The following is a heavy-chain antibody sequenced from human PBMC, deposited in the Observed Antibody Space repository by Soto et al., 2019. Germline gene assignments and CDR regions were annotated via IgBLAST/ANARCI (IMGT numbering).Heavy chain of an antibody. CDR1: GYTFTRYG. CDR2: ISGYDGRT. V-gene: IGHV1-18*01. CDR3: ARPFSDGWYSDY. J-gene: IGHJ4*02. Sequence: ASVKVSCKTSGYTFTRYGISWVRQAPGQGLEWMGWISGYDGRTNFAQKVQDRVTMTTDTSTSTVYMELRSLSSDDTAVYYCARPFSDGWYSDYWGQGTLVTVSS. D-gene: IGHD6-19*01.